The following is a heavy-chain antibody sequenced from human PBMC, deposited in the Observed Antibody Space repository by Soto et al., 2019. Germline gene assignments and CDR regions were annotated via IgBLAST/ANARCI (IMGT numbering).Heavy chain of an antibody. V-gene: IGHV3-48*01. Sequence: EVQLVESGGGFVQPGGSLRLSCAASGFSLRGYSMIWVRQAPGKGLEWVSYISGSGTTIYYADSVKGRFTISRDNAKNSVYLHLNSLGAEDTAVSYCARGAGYGDYGGYWGQGTLVTVSS. CDR2: ISGSGTTI. D-gene: IGHD4-17*01. CDR1: GFSLRGYS. J-gene: IGHJ4*02. CDR3: ARGAGYGDYGGY.